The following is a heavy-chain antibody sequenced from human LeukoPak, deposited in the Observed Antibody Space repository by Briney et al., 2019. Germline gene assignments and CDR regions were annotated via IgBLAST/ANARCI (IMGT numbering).Heavy chain of an antibody. V-gene: IGHV3-21*01. Sequence: GGPLRLSCAASGFTFSSYSMNWVRQAPGKGLEWVSSISSSSSYIYYADSVKGRFTISRDNAKNSLYLQMNSLRAEDTAVYYCARHYTVAGTLGYWGQGTLVTVSS. D-gene: IGHD6-19*01. CDR1: GFTFSSYS. J-gene: IGHJ4*02. CDR3: ARHYTVAGTLGY. CDR2: ISSSSSYI.